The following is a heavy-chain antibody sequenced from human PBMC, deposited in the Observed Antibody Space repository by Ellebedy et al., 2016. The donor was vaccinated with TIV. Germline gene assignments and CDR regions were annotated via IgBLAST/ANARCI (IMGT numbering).Heavy chain of an antibody. J-gene: IGHJ6*02. Sequence: MPSETLSLTCAVYGGSFSGYYWSWIRQPPGKGLEWIGYIYYSGSTNYNPSLKSRVTISVDTSKNQFSLKLSSVTAADTAVYYCARHVQMEWLLSPVYGMDVWGQGTTVTVSS. CDR3: ARHVQMEWLLSPVYGMDV. CDR1: GGSFSGYY. D-gene: IGHD3-3*01. V-gene: IGHV4-59*08. CDR2: IYYSGST.